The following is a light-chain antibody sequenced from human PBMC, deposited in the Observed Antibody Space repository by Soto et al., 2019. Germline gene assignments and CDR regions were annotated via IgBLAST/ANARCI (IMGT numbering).Light chain of an antibody. CDR2: GHN. CDR1: TTNIGAGYE. V-gene: IGLV1-40*01. CDR3: CSYASSSSYV. J-gene: IGLJ1*01. Sequence: QSVLTQPPSVSGAPGQRVTISCTGSTTNIGAGYEVHWYQQRPGTAPKLLVSGHNIRPSGVPDRFYGSKSGTSASLAITGLQAEDEADYYCCSYASSSSYVFGTGTKVTVL.